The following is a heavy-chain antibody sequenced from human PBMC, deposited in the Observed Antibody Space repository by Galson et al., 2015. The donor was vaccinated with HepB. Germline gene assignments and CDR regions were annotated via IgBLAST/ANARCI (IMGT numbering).Heavy chain of an antibody. D-gene: IGHD3-9*01. Sequence: SVKVSCKASGGTFSSYAISWVRQAPGQGLEWMGGIIPIFGTANYAQKFQGRVTITADKSTSTAYMELSSLRSEDTAVYYCGAGGDILTGYYNELDYWGQGTLVTVSS. J-gene: IGHJ4*02. CDR1: GGTFSSYA. V-gene: IGHV1-69*06. CDR2: IIPIFGTA. CDR3: GAGGDILTGYYNELDY.